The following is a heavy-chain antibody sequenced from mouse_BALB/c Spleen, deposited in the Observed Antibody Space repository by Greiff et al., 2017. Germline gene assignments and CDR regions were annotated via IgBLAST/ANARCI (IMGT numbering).Heavy chain of an antibody. CDR1: GFTFSSFG. CDR3: ARSGYGSNLDY. CDR2: ISSGSSTI. J-gene: IGHJ2*01. V-gene: IGHV5-17*02. D-gene: IGHD1-1*01. Sequence: EVKLMESGGGLVQPGGSRKLSCAASGFTFSSFGMHWVRQAPEKGLEWVAYISSGSSTIYYADTVKGRFTISRDNPKNTLFLQMTSLRSEDTAMYYCARSGYGSNLDYWGQGTTLTVSS.